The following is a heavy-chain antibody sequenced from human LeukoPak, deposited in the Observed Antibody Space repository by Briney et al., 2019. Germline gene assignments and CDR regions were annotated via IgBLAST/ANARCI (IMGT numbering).Heavy chain of an antibody. CDR3: ARQDIVVVVAATHRMYYFDY. D-gene: IGHD2-15*01. CDR1: GGSISSYY. V-gene: IGHV4-59*08. CDR2: IYDIGST. Sequence: SETLSLTCTVSGGSISSYYWSWIRQPPGKGLEWIGYIYDIGSTNYNPSLKSRVTISVDTSKTQFSLKLSSVTAADTAVYYCARQDIVVVVAATHRMYYFDYWGQGTLVTVSS. J-gene: IGHJ4*02.